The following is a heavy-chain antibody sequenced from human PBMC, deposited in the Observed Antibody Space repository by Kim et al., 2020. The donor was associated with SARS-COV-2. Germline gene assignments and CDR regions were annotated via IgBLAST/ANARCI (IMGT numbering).Heavy chain of an antibody. J-gene: IGHJ5*02. CDR2: VSASGDST. CDR3: AKGYGSGNHYAGSFGP. V-gene: IGHV3-23*01. D-gene: IGHD3-10*01. Sequence: GGSLRLSCAASGFTFSTYAMHWVRQAPGKGLEWVSGVSASGDSTCYADSVRGRFTISRDNSKNTLFLQMNTLGAEDTAVYFCAKGYGSGNHYAGSFGPWGQGTLVTVSS. CDR1: GFTFSTYA.